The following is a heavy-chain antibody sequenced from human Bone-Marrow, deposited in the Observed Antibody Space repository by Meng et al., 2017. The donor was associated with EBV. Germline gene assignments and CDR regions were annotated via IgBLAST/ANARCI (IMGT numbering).Heavy chain of an antibody. CDR2: INPNSGGT. D-gene: IGHD5-12*01. V-gene: IGHV1-2*02. J-gene: IGHJ4*02. Sequence: QVQLVQSGAEVKKPGASLEVSCKASGYTFTGYYIHWVRQAPGQGLECVGWINPNSGGTNYAEKFQGRVTMTRDTSITTAFMELSSLKSDDTAVYYCAMGLATDFDYWGQGTLVTVSS. CDR3: AMGLATDFDY. CDR1: GYTFTGYY.